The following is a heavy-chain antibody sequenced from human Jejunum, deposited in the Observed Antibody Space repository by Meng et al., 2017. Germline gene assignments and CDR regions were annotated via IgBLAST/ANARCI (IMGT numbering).Heavy chain of an antibody. V-gene: IGHV3-43*01. CDR2: ISWDAGST. D-gene: IGHD1-26*01. CDR3: VKASTLGSNPNAFDV. J-gene: IGHJ3*01. Sequence: GESLKISCAASGFTFNDYTLYWVRQAPGKGLEWVSLISWDAGSTYYADSVKGRFTISRENFKNSLYLQMNSLRTEDTALYYCVKASTLGSNPNAFDVWGQGTLDTFSS. CDR1: GFTFNDYT.